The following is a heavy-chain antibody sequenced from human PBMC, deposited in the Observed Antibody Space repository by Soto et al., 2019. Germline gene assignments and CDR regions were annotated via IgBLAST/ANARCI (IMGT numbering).Heavy chain of an antibody. D-gene: IGHD3-22*01. CDR1: GGTFSSYA. J-gene: IGHJ3*02. CDR3: ARSRVTYYYDRSALDI. Sequence: QVQLVQSGAEVKKPGSSVKVSCKASGGTFSSYAISWVRQAPGQGLEWMGGIIPIFGTANYAQKFQGRVTITADESTSTDSMELSSLRYEDTAVYYCARSRVTYYYDRSALDIWGQGTMVTVSS. V-gene: IGHV1-69*01. CDR2: IIPIFGTA.